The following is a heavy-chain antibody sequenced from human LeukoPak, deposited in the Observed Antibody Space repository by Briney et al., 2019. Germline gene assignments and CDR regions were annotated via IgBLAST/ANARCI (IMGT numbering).Heavy chain of an antibody. CDR1: GGSISSYY. CDR3: ARGPSYYDFWSGYYMTDYYGMDV. V-gene: IGHV4-59*08. Sequence: PSETLSLTCTVSGGSISSYYWSWIRQPPGKGLEWIGYIYYSGSTNYNPSLESRVTISVDTSKNQFSLKLSSVTAADTAVYYCARGPSYYDFWSGYYMTDYYGMDVWGQGTTVTVSS. J-gene: IGHJ6*02. D-gene: IGHD3-3*01. CDR2: IYYSGST.